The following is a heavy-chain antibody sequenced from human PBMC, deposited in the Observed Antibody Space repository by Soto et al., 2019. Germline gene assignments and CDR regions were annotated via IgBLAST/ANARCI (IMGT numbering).Heavy chain of an antibody. CDR1: GYSFTSYW. J-gene: IGHJ4*02. CDR2: IYTGDSDT. Sequence: GASLKISCKGSGYSFTSYWSGWVRQMPGKCLEWVGIIYTGDSDTRYSPSFQGQVTISADKSISTAYLQWSSLKASDTAMYYCARHQRETYGSGRYYFLYYFDYWGQGTLVTVSS. V-gene: IGHV5-51*01. D-gene: IGHD3-10*01. CDR3: ARHQRETYGSGRYYFLYYFDY.